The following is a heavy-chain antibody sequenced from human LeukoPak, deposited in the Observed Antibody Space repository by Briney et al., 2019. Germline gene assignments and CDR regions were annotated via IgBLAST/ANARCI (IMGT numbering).Heavy chain of an antibody. CDR1: GYTFTDYF. J-gene: IGHJ4*02. V-gene: IGHV1-2*02. D-gene: IGHD5-12*01. CDR2: INPISGGT. Sequence: GASVKVSCKASGYTFTDYFIHWVRQAPGQGLEWMGWINPISGGTNYAQKFQGRVTTTRDTSTSTAYMELSRLRSDDTAVYYCARDCGYDSQRTNYFDYWGQGTLVTVSS. CDR3: ARDCGYDSQRTNYFDY.